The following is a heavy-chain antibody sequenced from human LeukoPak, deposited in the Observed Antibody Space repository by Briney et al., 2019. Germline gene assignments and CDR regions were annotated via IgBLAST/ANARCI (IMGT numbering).Heavy chain of an antibody. CDR2: IIPSFGTA. Sequence: SVKVSCKASGGTFNSYAISWVRQAPGQGLEWMGGIIPSFGTANYAQKFQGRVTITADEFTSTAYMELSSLRSEDTAVYYCARGSLYCSSTSCYAPFDYWGQGTLVTVSS. CDR1: GGTFNSYA. V-gene: IGHV1-69*13. D-gene: IGHD2-2*01. CDR3: ARGSLYCSSTSCYAPFDY. J-gene: IGHJ4*02.